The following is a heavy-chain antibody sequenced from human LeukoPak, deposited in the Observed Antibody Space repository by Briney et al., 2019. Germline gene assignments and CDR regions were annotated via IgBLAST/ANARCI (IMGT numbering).Heavy chain of an antibody. CDR1: GGSISSGGYS. Sequence: SETLSLTCAVSGGSISSGGYSWSWLRQPPGKGLEWVGYIYYSGSTYYNPSLKSRVTISVDTSRTQFSLKLSSVTAADTAVYYCARGVVVVAACWFDPWGQGTLVTVSS. CDR2: IYYSGST. D-gene: IGHD2-15*01. V-gene: IGHV4-30-4*07. CDR3: ARGVVVVAACWFDP. J-gene: IGHJ5*02.